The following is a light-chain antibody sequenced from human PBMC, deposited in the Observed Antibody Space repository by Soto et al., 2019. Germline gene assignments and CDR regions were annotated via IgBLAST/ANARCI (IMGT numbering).Light chain of an antibody. Sequence: QSVLTQPASVSGSPGQSITISCTGTSSDVGGYNYVSWYQQHPGKAPKLMIYEVSNRPSGVSNRCSGSKSGNTASLTISGRQAEDEADYYCSSYTSSSTKVFGTGTKLTVL. CDR2: EVS. J-gene: IGLJ1*01. CDR3: SSYTSSSTKV. V-gene: IGLV2-14*01. CDR1: SSDVGGYNY.